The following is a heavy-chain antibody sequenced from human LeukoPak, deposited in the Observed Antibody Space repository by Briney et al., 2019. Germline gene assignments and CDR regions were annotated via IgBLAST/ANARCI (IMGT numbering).Heavy chain of an antibody. CDR1: GFTFGNYW. D-gene: IGHD7-27*01. CDR2: INSDGSST. Sequence: GGPLRLSCAASGFTFGNYWMHWVRQAPGKGLVWVSRINSDGSSTSYADSVKGRFTISRDNAKNTLYLQMNSLRAEDTAVYYCATSLGLGNWFDPWGQGTLVTVSS. CDR3: ATSLGLGNWFDP. J-gene: IGHJ5*02. V-gene: IGHV3-74*01.